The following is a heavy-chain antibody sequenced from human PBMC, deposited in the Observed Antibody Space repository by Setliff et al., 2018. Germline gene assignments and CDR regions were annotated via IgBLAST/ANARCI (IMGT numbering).Heavy chain of an antibody. CDR1: GYSISSGYY. D-gene: IGHD6-13*01. CDR2: IYHSGST. Sequence: PSETLSLTCTVSGYSISSGYYLGWIRQPPGKGLEWIGSIYHSGSTYYNPSLKSRVTISVDTSKNQFSLKLSSVTAADTAVYYCARGGRGSSMTWGQGTMVTVSS. V-gene: IGHV4-38-2*02. CDR3: ARGGRGSSMT. J-gene: IGHJ3*01.